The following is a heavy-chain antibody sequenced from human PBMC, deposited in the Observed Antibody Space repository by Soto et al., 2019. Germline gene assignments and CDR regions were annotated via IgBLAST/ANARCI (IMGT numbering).Heavy chain of an antibody. J-gene: IGHJ6*02. V-gene: IGHV1-69*02. Sequence: QVQLVQSGAEVKKPGSSVKVSCKASGGTFSSYTISWVRQAPGQGLEWMGRIIPILGIANYAQKFQGRVTITAEKSTITAYMELSRMRSEDTAVYYCASENWNDVLSFYGMDVWGQGTTVTVSS. CDR2: IIPILGIA. CDR1: GGTFSSYT. CDR3: ASENWNDVLSFYGMDV. D-gene: IGHD1-1*01.